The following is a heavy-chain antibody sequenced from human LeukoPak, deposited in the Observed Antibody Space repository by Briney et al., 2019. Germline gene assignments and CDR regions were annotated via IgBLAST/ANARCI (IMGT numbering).Heavy chain of an antibody. D-gene: IGHD1-26*01. Sequence: TETLTTTSTASSSSISSTNWTWTRTPPGKGLERIGYIYYSGSTNYNPSLKSRVTISVDTSKNQFSLKLSSVTAVDTAVYYCARSQPATNLDYWGQGTLVTVSS. V-gene: IGHV4-59*01. CDR2: IYYSGST. CDR1: SSSISSTN. J-gene: IGHJ4*02. CDR3: ARSQPATNLDY.